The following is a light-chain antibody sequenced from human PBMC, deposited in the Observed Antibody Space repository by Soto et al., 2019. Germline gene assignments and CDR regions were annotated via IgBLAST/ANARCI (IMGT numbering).Light chain of an antibody. V-gene: IGLV2-8*01. Sequence: QSVLTQPPSASGSPGQSVTISCTGTKNDIGVYDFVSWYQHHPGKAPRLIIYEVVQRPSGVPDRFSGPKSDNTASLTVSGLQAADEADYFCKSYAGSNTYVFGSGTKVTVL. CDR2: EVV. CDR1: KNDIGVYDF. CDR3: KSYAGSNTYV. J-gene: IGLJ1*01.